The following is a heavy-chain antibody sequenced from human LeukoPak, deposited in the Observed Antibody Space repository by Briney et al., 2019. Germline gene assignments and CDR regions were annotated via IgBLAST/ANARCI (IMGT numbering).Heavy chain of an antibody. J-gene: IGHJ5*02. CDR2: MNPNSGNT. V-gene: IGHV1-8*01. D-gene: IGHD3-3*01. CDR1: GYTFTSYD. CDR3: AGSYDFWSGYYRGFDP. Sequence: ASVTVSCKASGYTFTSYDINWVRQPTGHGLEWMGWMNPNSGNTGYAQKFQGRVTMTRNTSISTAYMELSSLRSEDTAVYYCAGSYDFWSGYYRGFDPWGQGTLVTVSS.